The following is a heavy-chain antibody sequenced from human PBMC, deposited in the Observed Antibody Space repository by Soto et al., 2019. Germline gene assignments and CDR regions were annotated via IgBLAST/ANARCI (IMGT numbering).Heavy chain of an antibody. CDR1: GYMFTGYY. CDR2: FLASGGNT. V-gene: IGHV1-46*01. CDR3: ARGGATLFGVIDS. Sequence: ASVKVSCKASGYMFTGYYIHWVRQAPGQGLEWMGRFLASGGNTDYAQRFRGRISMTRDTSTTNTVSLELTSLTSDDTAVYYCARGGATLFGVIDSWGQGTRVTVSS. J-gene: IGHJ4*02. D-gene: IGHD3-3*01.